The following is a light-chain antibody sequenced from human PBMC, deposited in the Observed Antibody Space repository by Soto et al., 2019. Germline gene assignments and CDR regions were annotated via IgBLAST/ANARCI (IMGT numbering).Light chain of an antibody. J-gene: IGKJ4*01. V-gene: IGKV3-11*01. Sequence: EIVMTQSPGTLSLSPGERATLSCRASQSVSSNYFAWYQQKPGQAPRLLIYDASNRATGIPARFSGSGSGTDFTLTISSLEPEDFAVYYCQQRSNWPPGGTFGGGTKVDIK. CDR1: QSVSSNY. CDR2: DAS. CDR3: QQRSNWPPGGT.